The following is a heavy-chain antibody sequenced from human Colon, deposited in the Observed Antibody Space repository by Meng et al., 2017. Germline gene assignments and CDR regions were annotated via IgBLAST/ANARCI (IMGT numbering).Heavy chain of an antibody. CDR2: ILDDGSYE. V-gene: IGHV3-30*04. CDR1: CFTISDYA. D-gene: IGHD2/OR15-2a*01. J-gene: IGHJ3*02. Sequence: CWASSCFTISDYAMHWVRQPPGKGLEWVAIILDDGSYEYYTDSVNGRFTISRDNSKNTLYLQMNSLRAEDTAVYFCARDFLYDAFDIWGQGTMVTVSS. CDR3: ARDFLYDAFDI.